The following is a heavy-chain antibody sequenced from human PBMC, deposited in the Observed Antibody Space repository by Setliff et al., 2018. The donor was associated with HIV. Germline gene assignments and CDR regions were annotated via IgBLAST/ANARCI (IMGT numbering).Heavy chain of an antibody. CDR1: GYTFTSYD. Sequence: SVKVSCKASGYTFTSYDINWVRQATGQGLEWMGGIIPIFGTANYAQKFQGRVTITADESTSTAYMELSSLRSEDTAVYYCATRTDYYYYYYMDVWGKGTTVTVSS. V-gene: IGHV1-69*13. J-gene: IGHJ6*03. CDR3: ATRTDYYYYYYMDV. CDR2: IIPIFGTA.